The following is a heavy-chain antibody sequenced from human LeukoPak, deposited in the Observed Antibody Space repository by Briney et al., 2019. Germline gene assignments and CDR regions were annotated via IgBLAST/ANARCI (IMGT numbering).Heavy chain of an antibody. CDR2: IWYEGTNK. V-gene: IGHV3-33*01. CDR3: ARQGGLGNYATGSWFDP. J-gene: IGHJ5*02. Sequence: GGSLRLSCAGSGFTFSNYGMHWVRQAPGKGLEWVAVIWYEGTNKYYADSVKGRFTISRDNSKNTLYLQMDSLRAEDAAMYYCARQGGLGNYATGSWFDPWGQGTLVTVSS. D-gene: IGHD1-7*01. CDR1: GFTFSNYG.